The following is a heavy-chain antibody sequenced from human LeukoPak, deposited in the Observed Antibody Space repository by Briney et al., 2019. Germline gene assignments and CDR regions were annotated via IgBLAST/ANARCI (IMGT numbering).Heavy chain of an antibody. V-gene: IGHV1-2*02. CDR2: INPNSGGT. CDR3: AITNWNYRMDY. CDR1: GYTFTGYY. D-gene: IGHD1-7*01. J-gene: IGHJ4*02. Sequence: ASVKVSCKASGYTFTGYYMHWVRQAPGQGLEWMGWINPNSGGTNYAQRFQGRVTMTRDTSISTAYMELSRLRSDDTAMFYCAITNWNYRMDYWGQGTLVTVSS.